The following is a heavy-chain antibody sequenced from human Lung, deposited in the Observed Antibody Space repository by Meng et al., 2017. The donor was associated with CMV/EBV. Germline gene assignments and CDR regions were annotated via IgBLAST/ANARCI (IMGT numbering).Heavy chain of an antibody. Sequence: SGPTLVXPTQTLTLTCTFSGFSLSTSGMRVSWIRQPPGQALEWLARIDWDDDKFYNTSLKTRLTVSKDTSANQVVFTMTNMDPVDTATYYCARFQIGYVGAFDIXGPGXMVTVSS. CDR2: IDWDDDK. D-gene: IGHD5-12*01. CDR3: ARFQIGYVGAFDI. J-gene: IGHJ3*02. CDR1: GFSLSTSGMR. V-gene: IGHV2-70D*14.